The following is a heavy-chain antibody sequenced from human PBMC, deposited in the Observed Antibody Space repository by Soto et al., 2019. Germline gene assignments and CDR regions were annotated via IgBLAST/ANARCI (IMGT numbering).Heavy chain of an antibody. D-gene: IGHD1-1*01. CDR3: ARSSYDRTGTTWWFDP. CDR1: GYSFTSYW. V-gene: IGHV5-51*01. Sequence: SLKISCKGSGYSFTSYWIGWVRQMPGKGLEWMGIIYPGDSDTRYSPSFQGQVTFSADKSTNTAYLQWSSLKASDTAMYYCARSSYDRTGTTWWFDPWGQGTLVTVSS. J-gene: IGHJ5*02. CDR2: IYPGDSDT.